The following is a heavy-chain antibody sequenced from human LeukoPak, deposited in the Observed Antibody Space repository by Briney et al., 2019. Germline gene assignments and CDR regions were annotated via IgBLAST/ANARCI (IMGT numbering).Heavy chain of an antibody. D-gene: IGHD3-10*01. CDR3: ARARYYYGSGSYPTDY. CDR2: ISSSSSYI. Sequence: GGSLRLSCAASGFTFSSYSMNWVRQAPGQGLEWVSSISSSSSYIYYADSVKGRFTISRDNAKNSLYLQMNSLRAEDTAVYYCARARYYYGSGSYPTDYWGQGTLVTVSS. V-gene: IGHV3-21*01. J-gene: IGHJ4*02. CDR1: GFTFSSYS.